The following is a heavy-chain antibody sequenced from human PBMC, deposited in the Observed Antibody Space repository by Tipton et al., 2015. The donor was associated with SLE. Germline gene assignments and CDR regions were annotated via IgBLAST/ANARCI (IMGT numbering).Heavy chain of an antibody. CDR1: GGSISSYY. Sequence: TLSLTCTVSGGSISSYYWSWIRQPPGKGLEWIGYIYYSGSTNYNPSLKSRVTISVDTSKNQFSLKLSSVTAADTAVYYCARAHPSYWYFDLWGRGTLVTVSS. V-gene: IGHV4-59*01. CDR3: ARAHPSYWYFDL. J-gene: IGHJ2*01. CDR2: IYYSGST.